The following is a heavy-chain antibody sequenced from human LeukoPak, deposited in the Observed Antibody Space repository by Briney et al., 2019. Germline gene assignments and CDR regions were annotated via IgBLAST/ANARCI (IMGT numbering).Heavy chain of an antibody. CDR3: ARGLYDLHLGAWFDH. CDR2: MFSDGTS. D-gene: IGHD3-3*01. Sequence: PSETLSLTCTVSGGSISSDYWSWIRQPPGKGLEYIGFMFSDGTSNYNPSLKSRVTMSVDTSKNQFSLEVRSVTAADTAVYYCARGLYDLHLGAWFDHWGQGTRFTVSS. V-gene: IGHV4-59*01. CDR1: GGSISSDY. J-gene: IGHJ5*02.